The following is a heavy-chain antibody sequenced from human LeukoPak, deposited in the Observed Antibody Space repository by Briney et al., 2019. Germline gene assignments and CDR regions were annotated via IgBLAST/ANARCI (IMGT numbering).Heavy chain of an antibody. V-gene: IGHV1-69*13. CDR1: GGTFGSYA. CDR2: IIPIFGTA. D-gene: IGHD3-22*01. J-gene: IGHJ4*02. CDR3: AAPPDYYDSSGYYYSGY. Sequence: SVKVSCKASGGTFGSYAISWVRQAPGQGLEWMGGIIPIFGTANYAQKFQGRVTITADESTSTAYMELSSLRSEDTAVYYCAAPPDYYDSSGYYYSGYWGQGTLVTVSS.